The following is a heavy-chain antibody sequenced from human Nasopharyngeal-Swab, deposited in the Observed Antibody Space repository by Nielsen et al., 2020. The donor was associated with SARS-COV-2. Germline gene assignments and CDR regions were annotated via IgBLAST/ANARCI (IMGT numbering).Heavy chain of an antibody. CDR2: ISGSGGST. Sequence: GESLKISCAASGFTFSSYAMSWVRQAPGKGLEWVSAISGSGGSTYYADSVKGRFTISRDNSKNTLYLQMNSLRAEDTAVYYCARDQSRAFDIWGQGTMVTVSS. CDR1: GFTFSSYA. V-gene: IGHV3-23*01. J-gene: IGHJ3*02. CDR3: ARDQSRAFDI. D-gene: IGHD5/OR15-5a*01.